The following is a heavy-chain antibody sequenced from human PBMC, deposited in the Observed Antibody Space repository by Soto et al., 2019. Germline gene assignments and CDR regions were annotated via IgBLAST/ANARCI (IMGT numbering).Heavy chain of an antibody. V-gene: IGHV1-18*01. CDR1: GYTFTSYG. D-gene: IGHD6-19*01. J-gene: IGHJ6*02. CDR2: ISAYNGNT. CDR3: ARVPSGWVNCYYYYGMDV. Sequence: QVQLVQSGAEVKKPGASVKVSCKASGYTFTSYGISWVRQAPGQGLEWMGWISAYNGNTNYAQKLQGRVTMTTDTATSTAYMELRSLRSDDTAVYYCARVPSGWVNCYYYYGMDVWGQGTTVTVSS.